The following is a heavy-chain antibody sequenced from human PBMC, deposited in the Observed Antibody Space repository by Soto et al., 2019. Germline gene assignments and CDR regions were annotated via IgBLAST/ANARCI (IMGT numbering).Heavy chain of an antibody. CDR2: IYYSGST. CDR1: GGSISSGGYY. V-gene: IGHV4-31*03. Sequence: QVQLQESGPGLVKPSQTLSLTCTVSGGSISSGGYYWSWIRQHPGKGLEWIGSIYYSGSTYYNPSHKSRVTISVDTSKNQFSLKLSSVTAADTAVYYCARDQGSLYDSSGYYYDWGQVTLVTVSS. J-gene: IGHJ4*02. D-gene: IGHD3-22*01. CDR3: ARDQGSLYDSSGYYYD.